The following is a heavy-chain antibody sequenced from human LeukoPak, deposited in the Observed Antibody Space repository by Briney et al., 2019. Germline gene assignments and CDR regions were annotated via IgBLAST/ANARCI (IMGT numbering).Heavy chain of an antibody. CDR3: AKSESGLRLGELSSFDY. V-gene: IGHV3-23*01. D-gene: IGHD3-16*02. CDR2: ISVSGGST. J-gene: IGHJ4*02. CDR1: GFTFSSYA. Sequence: GGSLRLSCAASGFTFSSYAMSWVRQAPGKGLEWVSAISVSGGSTYYADSVKGRFTISRDNSKNTLYLQMNSLRAEDTAVYYCAKSESGLRLGELSSFDYWGQGTLVTVSS.